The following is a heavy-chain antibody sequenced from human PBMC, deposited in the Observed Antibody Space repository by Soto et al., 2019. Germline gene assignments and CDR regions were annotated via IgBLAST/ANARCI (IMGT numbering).Heavy chain of an antibody. CDR2: IYWDDDK. J-gene: IGHJ3*02. CDR3: SQMRNYFGSGIHAFDI. D-gene: IGHD3-10*01. V-gene: IGHV2-5*02. Sequence: QITLKESGPTLVKPTQTLTLTCTFSGFSLSTSGVAVGWIRQPPVKALEWLALIYWDDDKRYRPSLKSSLTIAKDTCKNQVVLTMTNMDPVDTGTYYCSQMRNYFGSGIHAFDIWGQGTMVTVSS. CDR1: GFSLSTSGVA.